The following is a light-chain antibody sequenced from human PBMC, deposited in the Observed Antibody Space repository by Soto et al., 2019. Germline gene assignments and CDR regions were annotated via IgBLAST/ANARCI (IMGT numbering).Light chain of an antibody. CDR2: DAS. V-gene: IGKV3-15*01. Sequence: EIEMTQSPATLSVSPGERATLSCRSSQSVGRKLAWYQQKPGQAHRLLICDASNRAMGVPASVSGSGAGTEFNQLIISLQCEDGGVYHCQQYDIRPPWTFGQGTHVEI. J-gene: IGKJ1*01. CDR3: QQYDIRPPWT. CDR1: QSVGRK.